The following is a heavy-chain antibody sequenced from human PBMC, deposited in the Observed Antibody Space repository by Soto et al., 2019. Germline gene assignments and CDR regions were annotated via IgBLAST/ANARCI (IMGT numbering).Heavy chain of an antibody. CDR1: GYSFTSYW. Sequence: PGESLKISCKGSGYSFTSYWISWVRQMPGKGLEWMGRIDPSDSYTNYSPSFQGHVTISADKSISTAYLQWSSLKASDTAMYYCARNVYGSGSYYWFDHWGQGTLVTVSS. D-gene: IGHD3-10*01. CDR3: ARNVYGSGSYYWFDH. J-gene: IGHJ5*02. CDR2: IDPSDSYT. V-gene: IGHV5-10-1*01.